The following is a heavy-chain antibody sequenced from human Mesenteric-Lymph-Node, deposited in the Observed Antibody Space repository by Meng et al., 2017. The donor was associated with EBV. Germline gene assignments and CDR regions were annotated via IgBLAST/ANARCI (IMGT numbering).Heavy chain of an antibody. Sequence: HVDLQASGPGLVKPSEPLSPTCTVSGASVSSGTYFWRWIRQPPGKGLEWIGEINHSGSTNYNPSLKSRVSMSVDTSKNHFSLKLTSVTAADTAMYYCAEVLNGYYYFDYWGQGTLVTASS. D-gene: IGHD3-22*01. CDR3: AEVLNGYYYFDY. V-gene: IGHV4-61*03. J-gene: IGHJ4*02. CDR1: GASVSSGTYF. CDR2: INHSGST.